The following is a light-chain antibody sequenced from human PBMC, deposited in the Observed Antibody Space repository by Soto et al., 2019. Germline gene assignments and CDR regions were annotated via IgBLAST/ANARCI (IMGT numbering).Light chain of an antibody. CDR1: QGISNY. CDR2: AAS. Sequence: DIQMTQSPSSLSASVGDRVIITCRASQGISNYLAWYQQKPGKVPKLLIYAASTLQSGVPSRFSGSGSGTDFTLTISSLQPEDVANYYCQNYNSAPFTFGGGTNVEIK. CDR3: QNYNSAPFT. V-gene: IGKV1-27*01. J-gene: IGKJ4*01.